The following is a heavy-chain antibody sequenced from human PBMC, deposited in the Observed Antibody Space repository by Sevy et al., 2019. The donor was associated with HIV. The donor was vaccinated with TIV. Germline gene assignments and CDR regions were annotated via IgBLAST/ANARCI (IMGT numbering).Heavy chain of an antibody. CDR1: GFSFSSYS. Sequence: GGSLRLSCAASGFSFSSYSMNWVGQAPGKGLEWVSYISSSSSTIYYADSVKGRFTISRDNAKNSLYLQMNSLRDEDTAVYYCGRDWRPDSSSWYPGGAFDIWGQGTMVTVSS. V-gene: IGHV3-48*02. D-gene: IGHD6-13*01. CDR3: GRDWRPDSSSWYPGGAFDI. CDR2: ISSSSSTI. J-gene: IGHJ3*02.